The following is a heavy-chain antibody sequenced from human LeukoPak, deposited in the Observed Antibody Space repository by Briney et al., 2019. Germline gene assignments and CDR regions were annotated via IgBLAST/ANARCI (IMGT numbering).Heavy chain of an antibody. Sequence: GEALKISCKGSGYSFTSYWIGWVRQMPGKGLEWMGIIYPGDSDTRYNPSFQGQVTISADKSISTAYLQWSSLKASDTAMYYCARVDTAMVSPSDYWGQGTLVTVSS. J-gene: IGHJ4*02. CDR1: GYSFTSYW. CDR3: ARVDTAMVSPSDY. D-gene: IGHD5-18*01. CDR2: IYPGDSDT. V-gene: IGHV5-51*01.